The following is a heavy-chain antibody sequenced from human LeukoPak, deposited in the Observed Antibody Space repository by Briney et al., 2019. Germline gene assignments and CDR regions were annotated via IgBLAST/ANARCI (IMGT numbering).Heavy chain of an antibody. V-gene: IGHV1-58*02. Sequence: ASVKVSCKASGCTFTSSAMQWVRQARGQRLEWIGWIVVGSGNTNYAQKFQERVTITRDMSTSTAYMELSSLRSEDTAVYYCAAAEQQLALFDYWGQGTLVTVSS. CDR3: AAAEQQLALFDY. CDR1: GCTFTSSA. D-gene: IGHD6-13*01. CDR2: IVVGSGNT. J-gene: IGHJ4*02.